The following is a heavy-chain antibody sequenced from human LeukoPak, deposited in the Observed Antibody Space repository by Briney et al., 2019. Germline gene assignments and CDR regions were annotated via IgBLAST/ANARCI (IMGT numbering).Heavy chain of an antibody. CDR1: GFTFSSYG. V-gene: IGHV3-30*18. Sequence: GGSLRLSCAASGFTFSSYGMHWVRQAPGKGLEWVAVISYDGSNKYYADSVKGRFTISRDNSKNTLYLQMNSLRTEDTAVYYCAKDLGWYEAFDIWGQGTMVTVSS. CDR3: AKDLGWYEAFDI. CDR2: ISYDGSNK. J-gene: IGHJ3*02. D-gene: IGHD2-15*01.